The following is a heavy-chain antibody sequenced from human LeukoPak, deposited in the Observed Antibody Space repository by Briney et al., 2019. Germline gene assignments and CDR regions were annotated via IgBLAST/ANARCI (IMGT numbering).Heavy chain of an antibody. CDR2: IYNSAST. V-gene: IGHV4-4*07. Sequence: SETLSLTRTVSGGSISGYYWSWIRQPAGKGLEWIRRIYNSASTIYNPSLKSRVTVSADTSKNQFSLKLSSVTAADTAVYYCARDLTTPPYNWFDPWGQGILVTVSS. J-gene: IGHJ5*02. D-gene: IGHD4/OR15-4a*01. CDR3: ARDLTTPPYNWFDP. CDR1: GGSISGYY.